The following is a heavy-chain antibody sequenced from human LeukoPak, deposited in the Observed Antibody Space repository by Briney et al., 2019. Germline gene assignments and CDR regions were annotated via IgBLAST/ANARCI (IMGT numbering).Heavy chain of an antibody. Sequence: ASVKVSCKASGYTFTDYYVHWVRQAPGQGLEWMGRINAKSGDTNAAQRFQGRVTMTRVTSITTAYLELSRLRSDDTAVYYCARDELYNGYYSVKYHYNGMDVWGQGTTVTVSS. V-gene: IGHV1-2*06. CDR3: ARDELYNGYYSVKYHYNGMDV. J-gene: IGHJ6*02. CDR2: INAKSGDT. D-gene: IGHD3-3*01. CDR1: GYTFTDYY.